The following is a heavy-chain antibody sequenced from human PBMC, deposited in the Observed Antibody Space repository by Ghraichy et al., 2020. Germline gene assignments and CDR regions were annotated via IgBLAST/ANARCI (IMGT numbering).Heavy chain of an antibody. CDR3: ARGGVVRLGELSTFDY. CDR1: GGTFSSYA. D-gene: IGHD3-16*02. J-gene: IGHJ4*02. Sequence: SVKVSCKASGGTFSSYAISWVRQAPGQGLEWMGGIIPIFGTANYAQKFQGRVTITADESTSTAYMELSSPRSEDTAVYYCARGGVVRLGELSTFDYWGQGTLVTVSS. V-gene: IGHV1-69*13. CDR2: IIPIFGTA.